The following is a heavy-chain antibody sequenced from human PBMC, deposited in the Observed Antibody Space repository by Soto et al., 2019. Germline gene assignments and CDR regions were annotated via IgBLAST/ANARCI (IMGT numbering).Heavy chain of an antibody. CDR3: ARERAASYGDYGGMDV. CDR2: IYPGDSDT. J-gene: IGHJ6*02. CDR1: GYSFTSYW. Sequence: GESLKISCKGSGYSFTSYWIGWVPQMPGKGLEWMGIIYPGDSDTRYSPSFQGQVTISADKSISTAYLQWSSLKASDTAMYYCARERAASYGDYGGMDVWGQGTTVTVSS. V-gene: IGHV5-51*01. D-gene: IGHD4-17*01.